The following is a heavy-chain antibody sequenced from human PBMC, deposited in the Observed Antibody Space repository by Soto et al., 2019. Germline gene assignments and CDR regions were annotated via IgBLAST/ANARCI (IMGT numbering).Heavy chain of an antibody. CDR1: GFTFDDYA. CDR2: ISWNSGTL. D-gene: IGHD3-3*01. V-gene: IGHV3-9*01. J-gene: IGHJ5*02. Sequence: HPGGSLRLSCAGSGFTFDDYAMHWVRQAPGKGLEWVSGISWNSGTLAYADSVKGRFTISRDNAKNSLYLQMNSLRVEDTAFYYCAKDITRIFRFFFDPWGQGTLVTVSS. CDR3: AKDITRIFRFFFDP.